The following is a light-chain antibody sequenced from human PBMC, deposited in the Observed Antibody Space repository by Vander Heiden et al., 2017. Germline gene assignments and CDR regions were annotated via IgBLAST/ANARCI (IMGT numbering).Light chain of an antibody. CDR2: WAS. V-gene: IGKV4-1*01. J-gene: IGKJ2*01. CDR3: QQDDSAPHT. CDR1: QRVWYSVNNKDY. Sequence: DILITHSPSSLAVSLGERATINCKSSQRVWYSVNNKDYLAWYQQKAGQPPKLLIYWASTRESGVPDRFSGSGSGTDFTLTISSLQAEDVAIYYCQQDDSAPHTFGQGTRLEIK.